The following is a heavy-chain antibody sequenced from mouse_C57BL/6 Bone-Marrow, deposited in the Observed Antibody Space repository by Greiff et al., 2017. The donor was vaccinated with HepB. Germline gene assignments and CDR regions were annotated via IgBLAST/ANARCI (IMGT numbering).Heavy chain of an antibody. CDR2: FHPYNDDT. D-gene: IGHD1-1*01. V-gene: IGHV1-47*01. CDR1: GYTFTTYP. J-gene: IGHJ4*01. Sequence: QVQLKESGAELVKPGASVKMSCKASGYTFTTYPIEWMKQNHGKSLEWIGNFHPYNDDTKYNEKFKGKATLTVDKSSSTVYLELSRLTSDDSAVYYCARDYYGSSYPFYYAMDCWGQGTSVTVSS. CDR3: ARDYYGSSYPFYYAMDC.